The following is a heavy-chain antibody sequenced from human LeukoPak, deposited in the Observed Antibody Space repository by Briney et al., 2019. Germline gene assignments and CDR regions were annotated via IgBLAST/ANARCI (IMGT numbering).Heavy chain of an antibody. CDR1: GGSISSYY. CDR3: ARLRASTVATINYYYYGMDV. CDR2: IYYSGST. D-gene: IGHD5-12*01. V-gene: IGHV4-59*08. Sequence: SETLSLTCTVSGGSISSYYWSWIRQPPGKGLEWIGDIYYSGSTNYNPSLKSRVTISLDTSENQFSLKLSSVTAADTAVYYCARLRASTVATINYYYYGMDVWGQGTTVTVSS. J-gene: IGHJ6*02.